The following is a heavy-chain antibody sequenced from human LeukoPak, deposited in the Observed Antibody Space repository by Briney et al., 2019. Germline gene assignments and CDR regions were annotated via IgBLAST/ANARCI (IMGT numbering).Heavy chain of an antibody. CDR1: GYTFTGYY. D-gene: IGHD6-19*01. CDR3: ARGFGSSGWYYYYGMDV. J-gene: IGHJ6*02. CDR2: INPNSGGT. Sequence: ASVKVSCKASGYTFTGYYMHWVRQAPGQGLEWMGRINPNSGGTKYAQKFQGRVTMTRDTSISTAYMELSRLTSDDTAVYYCARGFGSSGWYYYYGMDVWGQGTTVTVSS. V-gene: IGHV1-2*06.